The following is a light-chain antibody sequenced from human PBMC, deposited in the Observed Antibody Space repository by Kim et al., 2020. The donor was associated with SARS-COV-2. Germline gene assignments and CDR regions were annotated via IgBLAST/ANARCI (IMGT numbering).Light chain of an antibody. J-gene: IGLJ3*02. CDR1: SSDVVAYNY. Sequence: PSPSVPLSSPCTSSDVVAYNYVSWYQQHPRKAPKLMIYDLSKRPSGVPDRFSGSKSGTPASLTISGLQAEDEADYYCFSYAGSWVFGGGTQLTVL. CDR3: FSYAGSWV. V-gene: IGLV2-11*01. CDR2: DLS.